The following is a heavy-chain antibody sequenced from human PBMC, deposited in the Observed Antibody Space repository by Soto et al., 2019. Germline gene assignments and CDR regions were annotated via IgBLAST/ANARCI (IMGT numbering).Heavy chain of an antibody. Sequence: ASVKVSCKASGYTFTSYAMHWVRQAPGQRLEWMGWINAGNGNTKYSQKFQGRVTITRDTSASTAYMELSSLRSEDTAVYYCARGYYDFWSGYPSLDYWGRGTLVTVSS. J-gene: IGHJ4*02. V-gene: IGHV1-3*01. CDR3: ARGYYDFWSGYPSLDY. CDR1: GYTFTSYA. D-gene: IGHD3-3*01. CDR2: INAGNGNT.